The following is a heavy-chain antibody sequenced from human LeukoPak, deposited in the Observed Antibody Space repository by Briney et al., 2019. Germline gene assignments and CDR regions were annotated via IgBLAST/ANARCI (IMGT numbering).Heavy chain of an antibody. V-gene: IGHV3-33*01. CDR2: IWFDGTND. CDR3: ARGWFGAFLLSPNFDY. J-gene: IGHJ4*02. CDR1: GFPFSSFG. Sequence: PGGSLRLSCGASGFPFSSFGFHWVRQAPGKGLEWVAVIWFDGTNDYYADSVKGRFTISRDNSKNTLYLQMNSLRVEDTAVYYCARGWFGAFLLSPNFDYWGQGTLVTASS. D-gene: IGHD3-10*01.